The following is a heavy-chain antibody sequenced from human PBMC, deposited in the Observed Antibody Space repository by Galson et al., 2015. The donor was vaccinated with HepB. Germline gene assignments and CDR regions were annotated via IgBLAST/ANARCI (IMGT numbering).Heavy chain of an antibody. CDR2: ISFDGGHK. CDR3: AKQRISYDTSDSYPDFDY. CDR1: GFTFSTYG. V-gene: IGHV3-30*18. D-gene: IGHD3-22*01. Sequence: SLRLSCAASGFTFSTYGLHWVRQAPGKGLEWVAVISFDGGHKYYADSVKGRFTISGDNSKNTLYLQMSSLRAEDTAVFYCAKQRISYDTSDSYPDFDYWGQGTLVTVSS. J-gene: IGHJ4*02.